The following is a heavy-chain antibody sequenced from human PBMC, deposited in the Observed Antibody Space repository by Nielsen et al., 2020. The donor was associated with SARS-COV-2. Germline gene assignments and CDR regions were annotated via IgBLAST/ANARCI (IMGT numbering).Heavy chain of an antibody. CDR1: GGSISSSSYY. CDR3: ASGLDYFYYYMDV. V-gene: IGHV4-39*01. Sequence: SETLSLTCTVSGGSISSSSYYWGWIRQPPGKGLEWIGSIYYSGSTYYSPSLKSRVTISVDTSKNQFSLKLSSVTAADTAVYYCASGLDYFYYYMDVWGKGTTVTVSS. J-gene: IGHJ6*03. CDR2: IYYSGST.